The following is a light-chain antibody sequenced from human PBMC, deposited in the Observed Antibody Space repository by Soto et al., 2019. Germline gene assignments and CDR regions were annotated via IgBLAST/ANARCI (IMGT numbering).Light chain of an antibody. V-gene: IGLV2-14*01. CDR3: CSYTTRTTLYV. CDR1: SSDVGSYNY. CDR2: EVS. J-gene: IGLJ1*01. Sequence: QSALTQPPSASGSPGQSVAISCTGTSSDVGSYNYVSWYQLHPGKAPKLMIYEVSNRPSGVSNRFSGPKSGDTASLTISGLQAEDEADYYCCSYTTRTTLYVFGTGTKVTVL.